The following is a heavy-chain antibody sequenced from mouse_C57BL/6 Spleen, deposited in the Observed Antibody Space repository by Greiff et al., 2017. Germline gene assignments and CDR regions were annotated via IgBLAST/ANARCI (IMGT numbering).Heavy chain of an antibody. J-gene: IGHJ4*01. CDR3: AREGNYYGSSYYAMDY. D-gene: IGHD1-1*01. Sequence: ESGPGLVKPSQSLSLTCSVTGYSITSGYYWNWIRQFPGNKLEWMGYIRYDGSNNYNPSLKNRISITRDTSKNQFFLKLNSVTTEDTATYYCAREGNYYGSSYYAMDYWGQGTSVTVSS. CDR2: IRYDGSN. V-gene: IGHV3-6*01. CDR1: GYSITSGYY.